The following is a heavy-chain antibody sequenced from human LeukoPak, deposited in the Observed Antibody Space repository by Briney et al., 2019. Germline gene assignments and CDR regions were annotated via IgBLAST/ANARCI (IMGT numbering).Heavy chain of an antibody. J-gene: IGHJ4*02. CDR1: GFTFSSYG. CDR3: ARSLTMVRAFDL. V-gene: IGHV3-30*02. CDR2: IQYDGSNK. D-gene: IGHD3-10*01. Sequence: GGSLRLSCAASGFTFSSYGMHWVRQAPGKGLEWVTFIQYDGSNKYYADSVKGRFTISRDNSKNTVYLQMNSLRTEDTAVYYCARSLTMVRAFDLWGQGTLVTVSS.